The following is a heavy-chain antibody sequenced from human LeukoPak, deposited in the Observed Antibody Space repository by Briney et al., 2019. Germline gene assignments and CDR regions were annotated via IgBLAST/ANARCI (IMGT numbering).Heavy chain of an antibody. CDR3: ARVRCSGGSCYEGYYYYYGMDV. CDR2: IFYSGST. V-gene: IGHV4-61*01. J-gene: IGHJ6*02. Sequence: SETLSLTCTVSGGSVSNNNYYWHWIRQPPGKGLEWIGYIFYSGSTNYNPSLKSRVTISVDTSKNQFSLKLSSVTAADTAVYYCARVRCSGGSCYEGYYYYYGMDVWGQGTTVTVSS. CDR1: GGSVSNNNYY. D-gene: IGHD2-15*01.